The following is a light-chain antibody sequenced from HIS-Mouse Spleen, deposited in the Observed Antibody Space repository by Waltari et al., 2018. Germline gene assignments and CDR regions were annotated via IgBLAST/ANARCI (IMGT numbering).Light chain of an antibody. Sequence: QSALTQPASVSGSPGQSITISCTGTSSDVGSYNLVSWYQQHPGKAPKLMIDEGSKRPSGGANRCSGSKSGNTASLTISGLQAEDEADYYCCSYAGSSTYVFGTGTKVTVL. CDR3: CSYAGSSTYV. V-gene: IGLV2-23*01. CDR1: SSDVGSYNL. J-gene: IGLJ1*01. CDR2: EGS.